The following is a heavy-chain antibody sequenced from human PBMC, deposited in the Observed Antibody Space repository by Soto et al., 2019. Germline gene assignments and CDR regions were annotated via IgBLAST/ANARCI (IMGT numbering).Heavy chain of an antibody. Sequence: GGSLRLSCAASGFTFSSYSMNWVRQAPGKGLEWVSYISSSSSTIYYADSVKGRFTISRDNAKNSLYLQMNSLRAEDTAVYYCARDSYCSGGSCYPLGDGAFDIWGQGTMVTVSS. J-gene: IGHJ3*02. D-gene: IGHD2-15*01. V-gene: IGHV3-48*01. CDR2: ISSSSSTI. CDR1: GFTFSSYS. CDR3: ARDSYCSGGSCYPLGDGAFDI.